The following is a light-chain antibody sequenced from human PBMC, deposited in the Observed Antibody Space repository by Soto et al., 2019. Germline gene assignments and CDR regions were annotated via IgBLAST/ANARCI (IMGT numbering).Light chain of an antibody. Sequence: TQTQDYMTMSLGDRATINCRSGQILLYSYNNKNYLVWYQQKPGQPPKVLIYWASTRESGVPDRFSGSGSGTDFTLTISSLQAEDVAVYYCQQYYSAPLTFGGGTKVDI. CDR1: QILLYSYNNKNY. V-gene: IGKV4-1*01. J-gene: IGKJ4*01. CDR2: WAS. CDR3: QQYYSAPLT.